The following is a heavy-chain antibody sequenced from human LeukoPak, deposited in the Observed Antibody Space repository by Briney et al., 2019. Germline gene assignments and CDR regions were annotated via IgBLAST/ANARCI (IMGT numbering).Heavy chain of an antibody. D-gene: IGHD2-2*01. V-gene: IGHV3-7*01. CDR3: ARVSLDIVVVPAAQLADY. CDR2: IKQDGSEK. J-gene: IGHJ4*02. Sequence: GGSLRLSCAASGFTFSSYWMSWVRQAPGKGLEWEANIKQDGSEKYYVDSVKGRFTISRDNAKNSLYLQMNSLRAEDTAVYYCARVSLDIVVVPAAQLADYWGQGTLVTVSS. CDR1: GFTFSSYW.